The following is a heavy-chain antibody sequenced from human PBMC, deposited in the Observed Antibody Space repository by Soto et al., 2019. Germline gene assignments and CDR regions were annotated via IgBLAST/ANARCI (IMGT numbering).Heavy chain of an antibody. CDR3: GRGGVYDFWSGLFD. CDR2: TYNNGRP. CDR1: GASISRGDYY. J-gene: IGHJ4*02. Sequence: QVQLQESGPGLVKPSQTLSLTCTVSGASISRGDYYWNWIRQSPGKGLEWIGYTYNNGRPNYNPSFKSRVTTSGDSSKNQFSLKLRSLSAADSAVYYCGRGGVYDFWSGLFDWGQGTLVTVSS. D-gene: IGHD3-3*01. V-gene: IGHV4-30-4*01.